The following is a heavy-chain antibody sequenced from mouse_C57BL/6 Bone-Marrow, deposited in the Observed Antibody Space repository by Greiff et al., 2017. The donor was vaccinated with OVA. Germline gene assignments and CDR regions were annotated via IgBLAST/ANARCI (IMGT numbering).Heavy chain of an antibody. Sequence: EVMLVESGGGLVKPGGSLKLSCAASGFTFSSYTMSWVRQTPEKRLEWVATISGGGGNTYYPASVKGRFTISRDTAKNTMYLQMRSRRSEDTALYYCAREGNYGYDGTWFAYWGQGTLVTVSA. D-gene: IGHD2-2*01. CDR3: AREGNYGYDGTWFAY. CDR2: ISGGGGNT. CDR1: GFTFSSYT. J-gene: IGHJ3*01. V-gene: IGHV5-9*01.